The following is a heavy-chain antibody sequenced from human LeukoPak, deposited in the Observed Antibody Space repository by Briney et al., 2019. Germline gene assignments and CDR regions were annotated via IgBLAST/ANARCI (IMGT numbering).Heavy chain of an antibody. Sequence: PGRSLRLSCTASGFTFGNYAMSFFRQAPGKGLEWISIIRSKGYGGATEYAASVKGRFTTSRDDSKGIAYLQMDSLKTEDTAVYYCARNWGSGSFDYWGQGTLVTVSS. CDR1: GFTFGNYA. D-gene: IGHD7-27*01. CDR3: ARNWGSGSFDY. V-gene: IGHV3-49*03. CDR2: IRSKGYGGAT. J-gene: IGHJ4*02.